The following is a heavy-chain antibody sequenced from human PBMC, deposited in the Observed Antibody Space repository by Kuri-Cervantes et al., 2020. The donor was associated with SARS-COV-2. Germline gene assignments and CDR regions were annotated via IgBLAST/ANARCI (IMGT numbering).Heavy chain of an antibody. D-gene: IGHD3-10*02. Sequence: ASVKVSCKASGYTFTSYGIAWVRQAPGQGLEWTGWISTYNANKSYAQKFQGRVTMTRDTSTSTVYMELRSLRSEDTAVYYCAAADYVDSRGKSSFAYWGQGTLVTVSS. CDR3: AAADYVDSRGKSSFAY. V-gene: IGHV1-18*01. CDR2: ISTYNANK. CDR1: GYTFTSYG. J-gene: IGHJ4*02.